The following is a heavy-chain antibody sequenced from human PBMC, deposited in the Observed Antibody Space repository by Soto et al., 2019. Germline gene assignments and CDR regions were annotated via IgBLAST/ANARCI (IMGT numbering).Heavy chain of an antibody. CDR2: IIPIFGTA. D-gene: IGHD3-10*01. CDR3: ATGPLWFGELLPPPTPTNAFDI. CDR1: GGTFSSYA. Sequence: SVKVSCKASGGTFSSYAISWVRQAPGQGLEWMGGIIPIFGTANYAQKFQGRVTITADKSTSTAYMELSSLRSEDTAVYYCATGPLWFGELLPPPTPTNAFDIWGQGTMVTVSS. J-gene: IGHJ3*02. V-gene: IGHV1-69*06.